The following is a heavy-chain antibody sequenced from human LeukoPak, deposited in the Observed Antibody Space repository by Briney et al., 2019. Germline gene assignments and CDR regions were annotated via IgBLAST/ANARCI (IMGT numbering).Heavy chain of an antibody. V-gene: IGHV4-34*01. CDR2: INHSGST. Sequence: SETLSLTCAVYGGSFSGYYWSWIRQPPGKGLEWIGEINHSGSTNYNPSLKSRVTISVDTSKNQFSLRLSSVTAADTAVYYCAREVHYGSSWYFDSWGQGTLVTASS. D-gene: IGHD6-13*01. CDR1: GGSFSGYY. J-gene: IGHJ4*02. CDR3: AREVHYGSSWYFDS.